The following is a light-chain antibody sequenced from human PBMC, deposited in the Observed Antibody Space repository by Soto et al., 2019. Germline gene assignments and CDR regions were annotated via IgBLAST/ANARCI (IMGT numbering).Light chain of an antibody. CDR1: QSVSNNY. CDR3: QQYGSAPPYT. Sequence: EIVLTQSPGTLSLSPGERATLSCRASQSVSNNYLAWYQQKPGQAPRLLIYGASNRATGIPDRFSGSGSGTDFTLTISRVEPEDFAVYYCQQYGSAPPYTFGQGTRLEI. V-gene: IGKV3-20*01. CDR2: GAS. J-gene: IGKJ5*01.